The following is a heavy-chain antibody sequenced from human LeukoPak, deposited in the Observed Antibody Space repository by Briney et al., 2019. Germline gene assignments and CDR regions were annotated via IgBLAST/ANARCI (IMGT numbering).Heavy chain of an antibody. D-gene: IGHD5-24*01. CDR1: GGSISDYY. CDR3: ATGMRDGYNNYYFDY. V-gene: IGHV4-59*01. Sequence: PSETLSLTCTVSGGSISDYYWSWIRQPPGKGLEWIGYISYSGNTNYNPSLKSRVTISVDMSKNQFSLKLRSVTAADTAVYYCATGMRDGYNNYYFDYWGQGTLVTVSP. J-gene: IGHJ4*02. CDR2: ISYSGNT.